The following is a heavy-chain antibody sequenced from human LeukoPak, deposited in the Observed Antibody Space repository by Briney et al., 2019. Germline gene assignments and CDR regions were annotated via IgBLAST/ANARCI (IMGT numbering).Heavy chain of an antibody. D-gene: IGHD6-19*01. CDR1: GFTFDDYA. Sequence: GRSLRLSCAASGFTFDDYAMHWVRQAPGKGLEWVSGISWNSGSIGYADSVKGRFTISRDNSKNTLYLQMNSLRAEDTAVCYCAKSDSGWYGSYFDYWGQGTLVTVSS. J-gene: IGHJ4*02. V-gene: IGHV3-9*01. CDR2: ISWNSGSI. CDR3: AKSDSGWYGSYFDY.